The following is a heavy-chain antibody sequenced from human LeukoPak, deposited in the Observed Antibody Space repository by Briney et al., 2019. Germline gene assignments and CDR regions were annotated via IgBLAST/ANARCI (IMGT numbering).Heavy chain of an antibody. Sequence: SETLSLTCTVSGGSISSTSYYWGWIRQPPGKGLEWIGNIYYSGSTYYNPSLKSRVTISVDTSKNQFSLKLSSVTAADTAVYYCATDLSVLTQWLVRGDLTLWGQGTLVTVSS. V-gene: IGHV4-39*07. CDR2: IYYSGST. J-gene: IGHJ4*02. CDR1: GGSISSTSYY. D-gene: IGHD6-19*01. CDR3: ATDLSVLTQWLVRGDLTL.